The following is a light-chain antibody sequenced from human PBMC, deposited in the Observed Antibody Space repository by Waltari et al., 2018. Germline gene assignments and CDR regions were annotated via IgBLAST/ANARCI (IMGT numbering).Light chain of an antibody. J-gene: IGKJ2*02. CDR3: QQDLTAPCT. CDR2: WAA. CDR1: QSVLSRSINRCL. Sequence: DIVMTQSPDSLAVSLGERATINCKSSQSVLSRSINRCLLGWYLQQPGHAPRLLIYWAATPERGGPGRVSGGGSGTDFTLTIDNLQADDVAGYYCQQDLTAPCTCGQGAKLE. V-gene: IGKV4-1*01.